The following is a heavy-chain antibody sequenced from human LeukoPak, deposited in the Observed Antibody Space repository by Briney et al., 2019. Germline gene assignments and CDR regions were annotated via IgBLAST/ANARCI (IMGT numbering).Heavy chain of an antibody. CDR2: INPNSGGT. CDR3: ARGKSGGYYPFYFDY. J-gene: IGHJ4*02. V-gene: IGHV1-2*02. Sequence: ASVKVSCKASGYTFTGYYIHWVRQAPGQGLEWMGWINPNSGGTNYAQKLQGRVTMTTDTSTSTAYMELRSLRSDDTAVYYCARGKSGGYYPFYFDYWGQGTLVTVSS. D-gene: IGHD3-22*01. CDR1: GYTFTGYY.